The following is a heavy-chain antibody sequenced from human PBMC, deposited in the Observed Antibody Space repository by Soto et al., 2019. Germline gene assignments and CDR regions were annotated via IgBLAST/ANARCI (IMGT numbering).Heavy chain of an antibody. V-gene: IGHV1-2*04. CDR3: ARDPPPRPFSRSTVPKGDPYYYYMDV. CDR1: GYTFTGYY. CDR2: INPNSGGT. J-gene: IGHJ6*03. Sequence: ASVKVSCKASGYTFTGYYMHWVRQAPGQGLEWMGWINPNSGGTNYAQKFQGWVTMTRDTSISTAYMEQSRLRSDDTAVYYCARDPPPRPFSRSTVPKGDPYYYYMDVWGKGTTVTVSS. D-gene: IGHD3-16*01.